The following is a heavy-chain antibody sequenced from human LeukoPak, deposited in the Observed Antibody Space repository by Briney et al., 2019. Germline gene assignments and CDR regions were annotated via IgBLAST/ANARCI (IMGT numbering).Heavy chain of an antibody. D-gene: IGHD3-22*01. CDR2: MNAESGHT. V-gene: IGHV1-8*01. CDR1: GYTFTSYH. J-gene: IGHJ3*02. Sequence: ASVKVSCKASGYTFTSYHIDWVRQAPGQGPEWMGWMNAESGHTGYAQNLEGRVSMTRDTSTNTAYMELRSLRSEDTAVYYCASNIRNYYDSSGHDAFDIWGQGTMVTVSS. CDR3: ASNIRNYYDSSGHDAFDI.